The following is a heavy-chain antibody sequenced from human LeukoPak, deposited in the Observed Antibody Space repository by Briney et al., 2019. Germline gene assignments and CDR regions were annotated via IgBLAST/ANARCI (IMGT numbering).Heavy chain of an antibody. CDR1: GFTFSSYA. J-gene: IGHJ4*02. D-gene: IGHD5-24*01. CDR3: ARSRDGYNYDY. Sequence: GGSLRLSCAASGFTFSSYAMSWVRQAPGKGLEWVSYISSSSSTIYYADSVKGRFTISRDNAKNSLYLQMNSLRAEDTAVYYCARSRDGYNYDYWGQGTLVTVSS. CDR2: ISSSSSTI. V-gene: IGHV3-48*04.